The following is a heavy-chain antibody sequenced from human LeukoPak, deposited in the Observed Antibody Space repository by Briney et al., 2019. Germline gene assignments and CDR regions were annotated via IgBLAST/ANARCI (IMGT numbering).Heavy chain of an antibody. CDR2: ITGSGGNT. Sequence: GGSLRLSCAASGFIFSSYSMSWVRQAPGMGLEWVSVITGSGGNTYYADSVKGRFTISKDNSKNTVYLQMSSLRVDDTAVYYCAKAASSSWPSYYYGMDVWGQGTTVTASS. D-gene: IGHD6-13*01. CDR1: GFIFSSYS. J-gene: IGHJ6*02. CDR3: AKAASSSWPSYYYGMDV. V-gene: IGHV3-23*01.